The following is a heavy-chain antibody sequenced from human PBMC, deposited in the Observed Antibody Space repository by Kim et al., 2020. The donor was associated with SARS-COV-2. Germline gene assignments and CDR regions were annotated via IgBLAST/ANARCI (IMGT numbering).Heavy chain of an antibody. J-gene: IGHJ4*02. V-gene: IGHV4-39*01. CDR3: ARNVIFGAVR. Sequence: STYYNPALKSRVTISVDTSKNQFSRKLSSVTAADTAVYYCARNVIFGAVRGGQGTLVTVSS. D-gene: IGHD3-3*01. CDR2: ST.